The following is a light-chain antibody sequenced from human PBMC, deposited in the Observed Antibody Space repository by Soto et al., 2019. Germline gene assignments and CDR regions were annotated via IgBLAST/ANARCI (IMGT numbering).Light chain of an antibody. CDR1: SSNIGKNS. J-gene: IGLJ3*02. Sequence: QSVLTQPPSASGTPGQRVTISCSGRSSNIGKNSVNWYQQFPGTAPKLLIYRNNQRPSGVPDRLSGSKSGTSASLAISGLQSEDEADYYCSVLDDSLNGRVFGGGTKLTVL. CDR3: SVLDDSLNGRV. CDR2: RNN. V-gene: IGLV1-44*01.